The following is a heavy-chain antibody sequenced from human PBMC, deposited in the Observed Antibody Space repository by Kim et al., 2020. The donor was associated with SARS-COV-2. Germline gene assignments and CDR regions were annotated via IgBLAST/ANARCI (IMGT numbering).Heavy chain of an antibody. CDR1: GYGLSSYW. CDR2: TFPVDSDT. J-gene: IGHJ4*01. D-gene: IGHD3-10*01. CDR3: VRSPLPWFGEPTMRYFD. V-gene: IGHV5-51*01. Sequence: GESLKISCQASGYGLSSYWIGWVRQMPGKGLEWVGITFPVDSDTKFSPSFQGHVSISADRTTSTAYLRWSSLKNSDTGIYFCVRSPLPWFGEPTMRYFD.